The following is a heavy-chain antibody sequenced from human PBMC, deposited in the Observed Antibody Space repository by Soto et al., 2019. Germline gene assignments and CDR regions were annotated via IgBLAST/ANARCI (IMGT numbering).Heavy chain of an antibody. J-gene: IGHJ4*02. D-gene: IGHD6-19*01. Sequence: DVQLVESGGGLVQPGRSLRLSCAASGFTFDDYAMHWVRQVPGKGLEWVSGITWDSNIAGYADSVKGRFTISRDNAKNSLYLQMNTLRAEDTALYYCAKDGLIAVDVSPHSAYFDSWGQGTLVTVSS. CDR1: GFTFDDYA. CDR3: AKDGLIAVDVSPHSAYFDS. CDR2: ITWDSNIA. V-gene: IGHV3-9*01.